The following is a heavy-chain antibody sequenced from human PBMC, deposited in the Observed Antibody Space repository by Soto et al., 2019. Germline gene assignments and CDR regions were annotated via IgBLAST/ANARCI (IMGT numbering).Heavy chain of an antibody. V-gene: IGHV1-46*03. CDR2: INPSGGST. CDR1: GYTFTSSY. D-gene: IGHD2-15*01. CDR3: ARRWAYCSGGSCYSGFHFDY. Sequence: ASVKVSCKASGYTFTSSYMHWVRQAPGQGLEWMGIINPSGGSTSYAQKFQGRVTMTRDTSTSTVYMELSSLRSEDTAVYYCARRWAYCSGGSCYSGFHFDYWGQGTLVTVSS. J-gene: IGHJ4*02.